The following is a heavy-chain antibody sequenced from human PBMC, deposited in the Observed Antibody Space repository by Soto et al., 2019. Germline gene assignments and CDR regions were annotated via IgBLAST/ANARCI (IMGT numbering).Heavy chain of an antibody. CDR1: GGTFSSFT. CDR2: IIPIYGTA. J-gene: IGHJ6*02. D-gene: IGHD1-26*01. CDR3: AKDRRADWESYYDYAMDV. V-gene: IGHV1-69*01. Sequence: QVQLVQSGAEVKKPGSSVKVSCKASGGTFSSFTISWVRQAPGKGLEWMGGIIPIYGTANYAQKFQGRVTITADASRRTAYMALSSLRSEDTAVYYCAKDRRADWESYYDYAMDVWGQGITVTVS.